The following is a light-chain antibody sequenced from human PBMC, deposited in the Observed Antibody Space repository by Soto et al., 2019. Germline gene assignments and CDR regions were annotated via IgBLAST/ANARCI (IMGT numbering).Light chain of an antibody. V-gene: IGLV1-40*01. CDR1: SSNIGAGYD. CDR3: SSYTNINTRACV. Sequence: QSVLTQPPSVSGAPGQSVAISCTGSSSNIGAGYDVHWYQHLPGRAPKLLIYANNNRPSGVPDRFSGSKSGNTASLTISGLQAEDEAEYYCSSYTNINTRACVFGTGTKVTVL. CDR2: ANN. J-gene: IGLJ1*01.